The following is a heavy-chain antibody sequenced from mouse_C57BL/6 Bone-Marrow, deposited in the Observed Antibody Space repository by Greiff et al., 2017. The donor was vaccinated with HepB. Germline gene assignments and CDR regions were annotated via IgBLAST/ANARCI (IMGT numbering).Heavy chain of an antibody. V-gene: IGHV14-4*01. D-gene: IGHD1-1*01. J-gene: IGHJ2*01. CDR2: IDPENGDT. Sequence: EVQLQESGAELVKPGASVKISCKASGYAFSSYWMNWVKQRPGKGLEWIGWIDPENGDTEYASKFQGKATITADTSSNTAYLQLSSLTSEDTAVYYCTTLGYYYGSHWGQGTTLTVSS. CDR3: TTLGYYYGSH. CDR1: GYAFSSYW.